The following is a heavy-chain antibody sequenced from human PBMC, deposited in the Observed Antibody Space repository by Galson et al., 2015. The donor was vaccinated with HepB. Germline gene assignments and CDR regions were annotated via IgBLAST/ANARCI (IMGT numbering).Heavy chain of an antibody. J-gene: IGHJ6*02. Sequence: SLRLSCAASGFTFGDYAMSWFRQAPGKGLEWVGFIRSKAYGGTTEYAASVKGRFTISRDDSKSIAYLQMNSLKTEDTAVYYCTRDSYGYVLPYYYYYYGMDVWGQGTTVTVSS. D-gene: IGHD5-18*01. CDR2: IRSKAYGGTT. CDR1: GFTFGDYA. V-gene: IGHV3-49*03. CDR3: TRDSYGYVLPYYYYYYGMDV.